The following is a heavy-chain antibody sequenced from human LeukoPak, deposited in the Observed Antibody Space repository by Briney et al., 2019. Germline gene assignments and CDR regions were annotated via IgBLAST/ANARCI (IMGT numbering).Heavy chain of an antibody. CDR2: IYYSGST. V-gene: IGHV4-30-4*01. J-gene: IGHJ4*02. D-gene: IGHD6-19*01. Sequence: SETLSLTCTVSGGSISSGDYYWSWIRQPPGKGLEWIGYIYYSGSTYYNPSLKSRVTISVDTSKNQFSLKLSSVTAADTAVYYCARADYSSGWYGACYFDYWGQGTLVTVSS. CDR1: GGSISSGDYY. CDR3: ARADYSSGWYGACYFDY.